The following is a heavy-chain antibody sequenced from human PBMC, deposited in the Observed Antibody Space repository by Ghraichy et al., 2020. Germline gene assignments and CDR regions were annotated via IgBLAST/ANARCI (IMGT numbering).Heavy chain of an antibody. CDR3: ARTASHRPFGWFDP. D-gene: IGHD3-16*01. J-gene: IGHJ5*02. Sequence: SETLSLTCAVYGGSFNDYYWSWIRQPPGKGLEWIGEISHSGSAKYSPSLNSRVTISVDTSKNQFSLKVSSVTAADTSIYYCARTASHRPFGWFDPWGQGTLVTFSS. CDR1: GGSFNDYY. V-gene: IGHV4-34*01. CDR2: ISHSGSA.